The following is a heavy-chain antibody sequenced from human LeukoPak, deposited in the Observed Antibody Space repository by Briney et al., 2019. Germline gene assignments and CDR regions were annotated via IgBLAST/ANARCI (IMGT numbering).Heavy chain of an antibody. D-gene: IGHD6-13*01. J-gene: IGHJ4*02. V-gene: IGHV4-59*01. Sequence: PSETLSLTCTVSGGSISNYYWSWIRQPPGKGLEWIGHIYYSGSTNYNPSLKSRVTISVDTSKNQFSLKLSSVTAADTAVYYCAGPTAGGYFDYWGQGTLVTVSS. CDR3: AGPTAGGYFDY. CDR2: IYYSGST. CDR1: GGSISNYY.